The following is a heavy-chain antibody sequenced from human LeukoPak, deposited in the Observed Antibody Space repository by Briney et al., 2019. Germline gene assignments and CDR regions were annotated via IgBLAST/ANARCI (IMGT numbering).Heavy chain of an antibody. CDR3: ARDPPMTYYYGSGSSFDY. CDR2: ISRSGSTI. V-gene: IGHV3-48*03. J-gene: IGHJ4*02. Sequence: GGSLRLSCAASGFTFSSYEMNWVRQAPGKGLEWVSYISRSGSTIYYADSVKGRFTISRDNAKNSLYLQMNSLRAEDTAVHYCARDPPMTYYYGSGSSFDYWGQGTLVTVSS. D-gene: IGHD3-10*01. CDR1: GFTFSSYE.